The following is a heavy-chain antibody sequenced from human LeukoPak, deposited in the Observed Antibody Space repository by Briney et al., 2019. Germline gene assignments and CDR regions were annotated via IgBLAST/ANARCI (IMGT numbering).Heavy chain of an antibody. CDR1: GFTCSGYV. V-gene: IGHV3-48*02. J-gene: IGHJ4*02. Sequence: GGSLSFSCAASGFTCSGYVMIWVRQAPGKGLEWVSHISSGRSVMNYADSVKGRFTISRDNGKNSVYLQMNSLRDEDTAVYYCAGGVYGYNAFDYWGQGTLVSVSS. D-gene: IGHD5/OR15-5a*01. CDR2: ISSGRSVM. CDR3: AGGVYGYNAFDY.